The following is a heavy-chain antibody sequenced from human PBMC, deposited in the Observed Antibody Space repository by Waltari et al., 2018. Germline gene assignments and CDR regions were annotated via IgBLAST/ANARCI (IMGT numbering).Heavy chain of an antibody. CDR1: GGSISSYY. D-gene: IGHD2-2*01. Sequence: QVQLQESGPGLVKPSETLSLTCTVSGGSISSYYWSWIRQPAGKGLEWIGRIYTSGSTNYNPSLKSRVTMSVDTSKNQFSLKLSSVTAADTAVYYCARGLGYCSSTSCYYYYYMDVWGKGTTVTISS. CDR3: ARGLGYCSSTSCYYYYYMDV. J-gene: IGHJ6*03. CDR2: IYTSGST. V-gene: IGHV4-4*07.